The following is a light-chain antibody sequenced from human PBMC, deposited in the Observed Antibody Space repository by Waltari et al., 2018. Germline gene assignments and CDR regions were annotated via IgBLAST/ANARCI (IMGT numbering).Light chain of an antibody. CDR3: CAYVGYSTWV. CDR1: SSDVGGYNF. J-gene: IGLJ3*02. V-gene: IGLV2-23*02. Sequence: ALTQPASVSASPGQSITISCTGTSSDVGGYNFVSWYQQHPGKAPQVIIFEISKRPSGVSNRFSGSKSGNTASLTISGLQAEDEANYYCCAYVGYSTWVFGGGTKLTVV. CDR2: EIS.